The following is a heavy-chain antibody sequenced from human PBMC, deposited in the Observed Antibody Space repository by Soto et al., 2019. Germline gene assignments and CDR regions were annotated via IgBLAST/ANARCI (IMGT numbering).Heavy chain of an antibody. CDR3: AXQTLYNWNYLTPRYFDY. Sequence: PGESLKISCKGSGYSFTTYWIGWVRQMPGKGLEWMGIIYPGDSDTRYSPSFQGQVTISADKSISTAYLQWSSLKASDTAMYYCAXQTLYNWNYLTPRYFDYWGQGTLVTVSS. J-gene: IGHJ4*02. CDR1: GYSFTTYW. CDR2: IYPGDSDT. V-gene: IGHV5-51*01. D-gene: IGHD1-7*01.